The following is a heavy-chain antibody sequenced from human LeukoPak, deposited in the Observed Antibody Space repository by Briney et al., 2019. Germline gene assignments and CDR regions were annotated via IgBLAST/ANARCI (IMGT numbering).Heavy chain of an antibody. V-gene: IGHV4-59*01. CDR2: IYYSGST. CDR1: GGSISSYY. D-gene: IGHD3-16*01. CDR3: ARAIDDYPSYFDY. Sequence: SEILSLTCTVSGGSISSYYWSWIRQPPGKGLEWIGYIYYSGSTNYNPSLKSRVTISVDTSKNQFSLKLSSVTAADTAVYYCARAIDDYPSYFDYWGQGTLVTVSS. J-gene: IGHJ4*02.